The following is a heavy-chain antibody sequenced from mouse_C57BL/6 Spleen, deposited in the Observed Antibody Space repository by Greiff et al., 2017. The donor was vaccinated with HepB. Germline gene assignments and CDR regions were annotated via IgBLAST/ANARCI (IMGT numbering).Heavy chain of an antibody. D-gene: IGHD3-2*02. CDR1: GYSITSGYY. CDR2: ISYDGSN. J-gene: IGHJ2*01. V-gene: IGHV3-6*01. CDR3: AREGDSSGYGY. Sequence: VQLQESGPGLVKPSQSLSLTCSVTGYSITSGYYWNWIRQFPGNKLEWMGYISYDGSNNYNPSLKNRISITRDTSKNQFFLKLNSVTTEDTATYYCAREGDSSGYGYWGQGTTLTVSS.